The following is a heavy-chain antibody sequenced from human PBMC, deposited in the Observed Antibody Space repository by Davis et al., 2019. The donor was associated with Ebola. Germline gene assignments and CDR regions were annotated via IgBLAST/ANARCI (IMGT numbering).Heavy chain of an antibody. D-gene: IGHD2-2*01. J-gene: IGHJ4*02. CDR1: GVSIIDHY. CDR2: IDYSGRS. CDR3: ARGGSPAMFKGVDE. Sequence: PSETLSLTCTVSGVSIIDHYWSCIRQSPGKGLEWIGYIDYSGRSTYKPSLRSRITMSVDTSKNQFSLKLKSITAADTAVYYCARGGSPAMFKGVDEWGQGTLVTVAS. V-gene: IGHV4-59*11.